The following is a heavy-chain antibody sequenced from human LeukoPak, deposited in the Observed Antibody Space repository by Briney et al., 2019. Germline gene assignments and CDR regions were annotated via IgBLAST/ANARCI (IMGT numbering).Heavy chain of an antibody. J-gene: IGHJ4*02. CDR1: GFTFSSYA. D-gene: IGHD2-2*02. V-gene: IGHV3-23*01. CDR3: AKSLGRYCSSTSCYTVQGAGDLDY. Sequence: GGSLRLSCAASGFTFSSYAMSWVRQAPGKGLEWVSAISGSGGSTYYADSVKGRFTISRDNSKNTLYLQMNSLRAEDTAVYYCAKSLGRYCSSTSCYTVQGAGDLDYWGQGTLVTVSS. CDR2: ISGSGGST.